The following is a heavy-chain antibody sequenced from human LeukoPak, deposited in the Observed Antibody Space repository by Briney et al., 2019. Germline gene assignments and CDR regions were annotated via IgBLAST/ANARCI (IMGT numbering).Heavy chain of an antibody. CDR3: GRDSTVTTFRGCDDP. CDR1: GYTFINHY. V-gene: IGHV1-46*01. J-gene: IGHJ5*02. CDR2: INPSGGST. Sequence: ASVKVSCKASGYTFINHYIHWVRQAPGQGLEGMGLINPSGGSTNYAQKFQGRVTMTRDASTSTVYIELSSLTSEDTGVYYCGRDSTVTTFRGCDDPWGQGTLVTVSS. D-gene: IGHD4-17*01.